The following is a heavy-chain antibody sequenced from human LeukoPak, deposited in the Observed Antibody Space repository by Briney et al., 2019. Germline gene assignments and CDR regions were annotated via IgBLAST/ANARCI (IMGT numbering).Heavy chain of an antibody. Sequence: SETLSLTCAVYGGSFSGYYWSWVRQPPGKGLEWIGEINHSGSTNYNPSLKSRVTISVDTSKNQFSLKLSSVTAADTAVYYCARGKKQQLTYYYYGMDVWGKGTTVTVSS. CDR3: ARGKKQQLTYYYYGMDV. D-gene: IGHD6-13*01. V-gene: IGHV4-34*01. J-gene: IGHJ6*04. CDR1: GGSFSGYY. CDR2: INHSGST.